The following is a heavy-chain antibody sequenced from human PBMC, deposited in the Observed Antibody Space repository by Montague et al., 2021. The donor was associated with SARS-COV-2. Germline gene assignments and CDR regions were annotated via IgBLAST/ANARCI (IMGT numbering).Heavy chain of an antibody. Sequence: SLRLSCAASGFTFSSYAMSWVRQAPGKGLQWVSGISSTGGSIYYADSVKGRFTISRDNFNNIVYLQMNTLRAEDAAIYYCAKQGRYTDNYFDFWGQGALVTVSS. CDR3: AKQGRYTDNYFDF. D-gene: IGHD5-18*01. CDR1: GFTFSSYA. CDR2: ISSTGGSI. V-gene: IGHV3-23*01. J-gene: IGHJ4*02.